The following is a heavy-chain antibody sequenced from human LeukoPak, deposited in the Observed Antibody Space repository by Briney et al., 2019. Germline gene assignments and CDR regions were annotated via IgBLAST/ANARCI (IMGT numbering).Heavy chain of an antibody. CDR3: ARVEGNIVTTTEGYFDY. Sequence: GGSLRLSCAASGITGYSMHWVRQAPGQGLEWVCSISSSSNYIYCADSVKGRFTISRDNAKNSLFLQVSSLRAEDTAVYYCARVEGNIVTTTEGYFDYWGQGTLVTVSS. J-gene: IGHJ4*02. CDR2: ISSSSNYI. D-gene: IGHD5-12*01. CDR1: GITGYS. V-gene: IGHV3-21*01.